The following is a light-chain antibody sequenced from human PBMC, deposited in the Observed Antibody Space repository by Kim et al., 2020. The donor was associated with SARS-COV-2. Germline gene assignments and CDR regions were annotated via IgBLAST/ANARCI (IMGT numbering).Light chain of an antibody. CDR3: KQYDSNTYT. Sequence: DIQMTQSPSTLSASVGDRVTITCRASQSVSSWLAWYQQKPGKAPKLLISKASTFEGGVPSRLSGRGSVTEFTLTINSLQPEDCATNAGKQYDSNTYTFGKGTKLEI. CDR1: QSVSSW. J-gene: IGKJ2*01. CDR2: KAS. V-gene: IGKV1-5*03.